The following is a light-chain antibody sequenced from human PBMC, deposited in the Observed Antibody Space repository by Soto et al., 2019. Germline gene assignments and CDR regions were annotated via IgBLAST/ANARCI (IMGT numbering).Light chain of an antibody. CDR3: QQYHSYWT. CDR2: AAS. Sequence: DIQMTQSPSTLSGSVGDRVTITCRASQTISSWLAWYQQKPGKAPKFLIYAASSLQSGVPSRFSGSGSGTEFTLTISSLQTDDFSTYYCQQYHSYWTFGQGTKVDIK. J-gene: IGKJ1*01. CDR1: QTISSW. V-gene: IGKV1-5*01.